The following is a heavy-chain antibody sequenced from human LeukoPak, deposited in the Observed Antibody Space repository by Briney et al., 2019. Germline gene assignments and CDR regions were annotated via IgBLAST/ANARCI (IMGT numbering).Heavy chain of an antibody. CDR3: ARDRAGGITR. CDR2: IYYSGST. V-gene: IGHV4-31*03. Sequence: SETLSLTCTVSGGSISSGGYYWSWIRQHPGKGLEWIGYIYYSGSTYYNPSLKSRVTISVDTSKNQLSLKLSSVTAADTAVYYCARDRAGGITRWGQGTLVTVSS. D-gene: IGHD3-10*01. J-gene: IGHJ4*02. CDR1: GGSISSGGYY.